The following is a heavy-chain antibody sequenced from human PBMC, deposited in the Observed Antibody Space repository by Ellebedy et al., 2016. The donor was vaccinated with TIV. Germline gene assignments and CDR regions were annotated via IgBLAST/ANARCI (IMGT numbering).Heavy chain of an antibody. CDR2: IHTGGDT. V-gene: IGHV3-53*01. CDR1: GFTVSYTY. J-gene: IGHJ3*02. CDR3: ARRITGTYGDDALDI. Sequence: GGSVRLSCAASGFTVSYTYMSWVRQAPGKGLEWVSVIHTGGDTYYADSVKGRFTISRDSSKNTLYLQMNSLRAEDTAVYYCARRITGTYGDDALDIWGQGTMVTVSS. D-gene: IGHD1-20*01.